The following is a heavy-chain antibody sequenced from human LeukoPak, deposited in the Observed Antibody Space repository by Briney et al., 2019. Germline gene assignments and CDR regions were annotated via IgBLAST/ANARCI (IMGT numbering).Heavy chain of an antibody. J-gene: IGHJ4*02. V-gene: IGHV4-39*07. CDR3: ARVSGYDWESFYDY. Sequence: SETLSLTCTVSGGSISSSSYYWGWIRQPPGKGLEWIGSIYYSGSTYYNPSLKSRVTISVDTSKNQFSLKLSSVTAADTAVYYCARVSGYDWESFYDYWGQGTLVTVAS. CDR2: IYYSGST. D-gene: IGHD5-12*01. CDR1: GGSISSSSYY.